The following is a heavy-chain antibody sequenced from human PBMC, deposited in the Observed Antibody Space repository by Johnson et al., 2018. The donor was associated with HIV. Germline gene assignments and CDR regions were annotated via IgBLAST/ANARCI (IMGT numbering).Heavy chain of an antibody. CDR2: IGYDGSNK. D-gene: IGHD4-17*01. Sequence: VQLVESGGGVVQPGRSLRLSCAASGFTFSSYGMHWVRQAPGKGLEWVAVIGYDGSNKYYADSVKGRFTISRDNSKNTLYQQMNSLRAEETAVYYCAREGTTGPSGDAFDICGPGTMVTFSS. CDR1: GFTFSSYG. CDR3: AREGTTGPSGDAFDI. V-gene: IGHV3-33*01. J-gene: IGHJ3*02.